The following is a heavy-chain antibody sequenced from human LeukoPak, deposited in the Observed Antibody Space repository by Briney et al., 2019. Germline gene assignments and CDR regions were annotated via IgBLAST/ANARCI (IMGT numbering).Heavy chain of an antibody. D-gene: IGHD5-12*01. CDR3: ARWDRVGGSPNPYFFDY. V-gene: IGHV3-7*04. CDR1: GFTFSRYW. Sequence: GGSLRLSCAGSGFTFSRYWMSWVRQAPGKGLEWVANITQNGSERDCVDSVKGRFTIYRDNAKNSLYLQMNSLRAEDTAVYYCARWDRVGGSPNPYFFDYWGQGTLLTVSS. J-gene: IGHJ4*02. CDR2: ITQNGSER.